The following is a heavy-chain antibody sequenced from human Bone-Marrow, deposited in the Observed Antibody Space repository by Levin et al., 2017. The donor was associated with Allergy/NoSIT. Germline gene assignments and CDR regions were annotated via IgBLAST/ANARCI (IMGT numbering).Heavy chain of an antibody. CDR1: GFTFSNSW. D-gene: IGHD6-19*01. Sequence: SCVASGFTFSNSWMTWVRQAPGKGLEWVANIKKDGTNKYYAASVRGRFTISRDNAKNSLFLQMNRLRGEDTAVYYCATEGGGSGDFHHWGQGTLVTVSS. V-gene: IGHV3-7*01. J-gene: IGHJ1*01. CDR2: IKKDGTNK. CDR3: ATEGGGSGDFHH.